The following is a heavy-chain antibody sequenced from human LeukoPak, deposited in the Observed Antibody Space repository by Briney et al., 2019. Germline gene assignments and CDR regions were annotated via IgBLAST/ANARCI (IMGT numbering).Heavy chain of an antibody. V-gene: IGHV3-66*01. J-gene: IGHJ4*02. D-gene: IGHD3-10*01. CDR1: GFTVSSNY. CDR2: IYAGGKT. CDR3: ARGGYYYGSGAYPGD. Sequence: GGSLRLSCAASGFTVSSNYMSWVRQAPGKGLEWVSVIYAGGKTCYADSVKGRFTISRDNSKNTLYLQTNSLRAEDTAVYYCARGGYYYGSGAYPGDWGQGTLVTVSS.